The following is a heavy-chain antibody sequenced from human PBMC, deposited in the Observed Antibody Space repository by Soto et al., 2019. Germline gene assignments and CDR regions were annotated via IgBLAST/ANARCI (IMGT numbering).Heavy chain of an antibody. Sequence: GGSLRLSCAASGFICSSYDMSWVRQAPGKGLEWVSTILVDGRTFYVDSVKGRFTISRDSSKNTVYLQMNSLTAGDTALYYCAKATATGGGAFDVCGQGTMVTVSS. CDR3: AKATATGGGAFDV. J-gene: IGHJ3*01. D-gene: IGHD2-8*02. CDR2: ILVDGRT. CDR1: GFICSSYD. V-gene: IGHV3-23*01.